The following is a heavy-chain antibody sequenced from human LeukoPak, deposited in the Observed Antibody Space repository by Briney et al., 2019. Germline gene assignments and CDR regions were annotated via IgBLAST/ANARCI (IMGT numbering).Heavy chain of an antibody. CDR2: IYTSGST. CDR1: GGSISSGSYY. CDR3: ATSLY. J-gene: IGHJ4*02. V-gene: IGHV4-61*02. Sequence: SETLSLTCTVSGGSISSGSYYWSWIRQPAGKGLEWIGRIYTSGSTNYNPSLESRVTISVDTSKNQFSLKLSSVTAADTAVYYCATSLYWGQGTLVTVSS.